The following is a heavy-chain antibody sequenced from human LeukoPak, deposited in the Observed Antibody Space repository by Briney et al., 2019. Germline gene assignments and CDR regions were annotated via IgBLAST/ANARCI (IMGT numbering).Heavy chain of an antibody. D-gene: IGHD3-16*01. V-gene: IGHV4-39*07. J-gene: IGHJ4*02. CDR3: AREWDRGGYDY. CDR2: IYYSGVT. CDR1: GDSISSSNYY. Sequence: SETLSLTCAVSGDSISSSNYYWGWIRQPPGKGLEWIGSIYYSGVTYYNPSLKSRVTISVDTSKNQFSLKLSSVTAADTAVYYCAREWDRGGYDYWGQGTLVTVSS.